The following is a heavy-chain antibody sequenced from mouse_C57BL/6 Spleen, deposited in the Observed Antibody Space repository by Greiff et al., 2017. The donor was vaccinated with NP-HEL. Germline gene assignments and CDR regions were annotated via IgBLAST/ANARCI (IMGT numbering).Heavy chain of an antibody. Sequence: VQLQQSGPELVKPGASVKISCKASGYAFSSSWMNWVKQRPGKGLEWIGRIYPGAGDTNYNGKFKGKATLTADKYSSTAYMQLSSLTSEDSAVYFCAPLTGGAMDYWGQGTSVTVAS. CDR3: APLTGGAMDY. CDR2: IYPGAGDT. D-gene: IGHD4-1*01. J-gene: IGHJ4*01. V-gene: IGHV1-82*01. CDR1: GYAFSSSW.